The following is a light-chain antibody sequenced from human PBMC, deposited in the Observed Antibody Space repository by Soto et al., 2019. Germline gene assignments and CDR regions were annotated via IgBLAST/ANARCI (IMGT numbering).Light chain of an antibody. CDR3: QQSDTTPHT. J-gene: IGKJ2*01. Sequence: DIQMTQSPSSLSASVGDRVNITCRASQSISSYLNWYQQIPGRAPKLLIYAASNLQSGVPSRFSGSGSGTAFTLTLDSLQPEDFATYYCQQSDTTPHTFGQGTKLEIK. CDR1: QSISSY. CDR2: AAS. V-gene: IGKV1-39*01.